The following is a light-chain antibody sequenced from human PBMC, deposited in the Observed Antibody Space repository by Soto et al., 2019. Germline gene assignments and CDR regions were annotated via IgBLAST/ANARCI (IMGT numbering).Light chain of an antibody. Sequence: DIQMTQSPSTLSSSIGDRVTITCRASQSLNGRLAWYQQRPGHAPNLLIYDVSTLETGVPSRFSGTGSETEFTLSISGLQPDDFANYYCQQYYYYSTFGPGTKVEIK. CDR1: QSLNGR. V-gene: IGKV1-5*01. CDR3: QQYYYYST. J-gene: IGKJ1*01. CDR2: DVS.